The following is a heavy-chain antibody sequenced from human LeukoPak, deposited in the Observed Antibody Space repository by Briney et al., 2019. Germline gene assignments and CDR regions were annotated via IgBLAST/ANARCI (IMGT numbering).Heavy chain of an antibody. CDR3: ARDLSLVIDY. CDR2: IKQDGSET. J-gene: IGHJ4*02. V-gene: IGHV3-7*01. CDR1: GSTLGIYW. D-gene: IGHD3-9*01. Sequence: GRSLRLSCAASGSTLGIYWTSWVRQAPGKGLEWVANIKQDGSETYYVDSVKGRFTISRDNAKNSLYLQMNSLRAEDTAVYYCARDLSLVIDYWGQGTLVTVSS.